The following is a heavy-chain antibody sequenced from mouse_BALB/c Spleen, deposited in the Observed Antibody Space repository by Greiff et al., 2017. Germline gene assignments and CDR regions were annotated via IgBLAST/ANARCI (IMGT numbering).Heavy chain of an antibody. CDR3: TRNPLGRDFDY. Sequence: QVQLQQPGAELVRPGASVKLSCKASGYTFTSYWINWVKQRPGQGLEWIGNIYPSDSYTNYNQKFKDKATLTVDKSSSTAYMQLSSPTSEDSAVYYCTRNPLGRDFDYWGQGTTLTVSS. CDR2: IYPSDSYT. CDR1: GYTFTSYW. V-gene: IGHV1-69*02. J-gene: IGHJ2*01. D-gene: IGHD4-1*01.